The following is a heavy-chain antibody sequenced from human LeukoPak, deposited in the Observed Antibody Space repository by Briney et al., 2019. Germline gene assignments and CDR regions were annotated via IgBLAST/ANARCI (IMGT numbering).Heavy chain of an antibody. CDR3: ATGSGDTVVIDY. V-gene: IGHV3-15*01. J-gene: IGHJ4*02. CDR2: VKSKTDGGTT. D-gene: IGHD4-23*01. CDR1: GFIFSNAW. Sequence: GGPLTVACPASGFIFSNAWLRWVRPPPGKGREWVGLVKSKTDGGTTDYAALVKGRFTISRDDSKNTLYLQMNSLKTDDTAVYYCATGSGDTVVIDYWGQGTLVTVSS.